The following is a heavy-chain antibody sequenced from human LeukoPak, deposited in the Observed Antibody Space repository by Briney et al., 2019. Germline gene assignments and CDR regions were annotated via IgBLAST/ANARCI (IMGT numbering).Heavy chain of an antibody. D-gene: IGHD3-22*01. J-gene: IGHJ4*02. Sequence: PSETLSLTCNVSGVSISDGRYYWTWIRQPPGKGLEWIGYIYYSGSTNYNPSLKSRVTISVDTSKNQFTLKLNSVTAADTAVYYCARDYDSSGYYWSWGQGTLVTVSS. CDR2: IYYSGST. CDR3: ARDYDSSGYYWS. V-gene: IGHV4-61*01. CDR1: GVSISDGRYY.